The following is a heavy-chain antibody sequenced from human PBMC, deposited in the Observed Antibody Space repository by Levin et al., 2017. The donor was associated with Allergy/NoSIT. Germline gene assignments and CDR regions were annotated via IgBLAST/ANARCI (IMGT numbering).Heavy chain of an antibody. J-gene: IGHJ4*02. CDR1: GFTFSSYA. CDR3: AKRKLELLRGDYFDY. V-gene: IGHV3-23*01. D-gene: IGHD1-7*01. CDR2: ISGSGGST. Sequence: GGSLRLSCAASGFTFSSYAMSWVRQAPGKGLEWVSAISGSGGSTYYADSVKGRFTISRDNSKNTLYLQMNSLRAEDTAVYYCAKRKLELLRGDYFDYWGQGTLVTVSS.